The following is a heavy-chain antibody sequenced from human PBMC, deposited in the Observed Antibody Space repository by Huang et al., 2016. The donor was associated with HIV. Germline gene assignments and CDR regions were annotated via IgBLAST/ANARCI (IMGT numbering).Heavy chain of an antibody. CDR2: ISYDGSNK. D-gene: IGHD3-16*01. CDR3: ASQGGRNVNTY. CDR1: GFIFNNYG. V-gene: IGHV3-30*03. J-gene: IGHJ4*02. Sequence: QVQLVAYGGGVVQPGWSLRLSCAGSGFIFNNYGMHWVRQAPGKGLEWVAVISYDGSNKFYADSVKGRFTISRDNSKNTLYLQMNSLRAEDTAVYYCASQGGRNVNTYWGQGTLVTVSS.